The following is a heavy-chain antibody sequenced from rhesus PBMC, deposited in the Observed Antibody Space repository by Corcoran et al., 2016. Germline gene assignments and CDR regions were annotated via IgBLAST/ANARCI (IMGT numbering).Heavy chain of an antibody. CDR2: ISGSTGNT. J-gene: IGHJ1*01. V-gene: IGHV4-65*01. D-gene: IGHD6S26*01. CDR3: ARSSRGLSDSFEF. CDR1: GGSVSSSNW. Sequence: QVQLQEAGPGLVKPSETLSLTCAVSGGSVSSSNWWSWRRQPPGKGLEGIWYISGSTGNTHYTPSPKILVTISTDSSTSQFSPKLSAVTAAATAVYYGARSSRGLSDSFEFWGQGALFTVSS.